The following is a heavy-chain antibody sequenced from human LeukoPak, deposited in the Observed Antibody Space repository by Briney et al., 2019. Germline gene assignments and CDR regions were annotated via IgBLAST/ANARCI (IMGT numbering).Heavy chain of an antibody. CDR2: IYYSGST. V-gene: IGHV4-59*01. J-gene: IGHJ4*02. CDR3: ARDYGDYFDY. D-gene: IGHD4-17*01. CDR1: GGPISKYC. Sequence: SETLSLTCTVSGGPISKYCWGWIRQPPGKGLEWIGYIYYSGSTNYNPSLKSRVIISVDTSKNQFSLKLSSVAAADTAVYYCARDYGDYFDYWGQGTLVTVSS.